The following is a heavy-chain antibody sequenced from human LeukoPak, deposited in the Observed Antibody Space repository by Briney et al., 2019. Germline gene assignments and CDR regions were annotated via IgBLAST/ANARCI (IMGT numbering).Heavy chain of an antibody. J-gene: IGHJ4*02. CDR1: GASIAGSSDY. CDR3: ARRSIAAAVDY. Sequence: SETLFLTCSVSGASIAGSSDYWGWIRQPPGKGLERIGRVYYIGITDYNPSLKSRVTISVDTSENKFSLNLTSVTAADTAVYYCARRSIAAAVDYWGQGTLVTVSS. CDR2: VYYIGIT. D-gene: IGHD6-13*01. V-gene: IGHV4-39*01.